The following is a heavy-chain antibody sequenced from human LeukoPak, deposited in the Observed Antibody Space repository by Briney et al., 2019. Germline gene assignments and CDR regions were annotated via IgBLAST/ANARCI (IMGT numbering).Heavy chain of an antibody. CDR1: GGSLSGYY. V-gene: IGHV4-34*01. D-gene: IGHD4/OR15-4a*01. J-gene: IGHJ4*02. CDR2: INHGGST. Sequence: LSETLSLTCAVYGGSLSGYYWSWIRQFPGKGLEWIGEINHGGSTNYNPSLKSRVTMSVDTSKNHFSLKLSSVTAADTAVYAREGRMSMGIEYWGQGTLVTVSS. CDR3: EGRMSMGIEY.